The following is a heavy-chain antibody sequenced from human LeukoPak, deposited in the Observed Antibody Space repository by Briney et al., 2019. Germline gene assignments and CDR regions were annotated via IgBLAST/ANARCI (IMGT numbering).Heavy chain of an antibody. J-gene: IGHJ4*02. Sequence: GGSLRLSCAASGFTFSSYWMHWVRQPPGKGLVWVSRINSDGTYTTYADSVKGRFTISRDNAKNTLYLQMNSLRAEDTAVYYCARDRAMGSVRVADYWGQGTLVTVSS. CDR2: INSDGTYT. CDR1: GFTFSSYW. V-gene: IGHV3-74*03. D-gene: IGHD5-18*01. CDR3: ARDRAMGSVRVADY.